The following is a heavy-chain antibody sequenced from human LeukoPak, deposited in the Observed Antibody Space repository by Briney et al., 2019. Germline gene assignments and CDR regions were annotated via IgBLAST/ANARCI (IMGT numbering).Heavy chain of an antibody. V-gene: IGHV3-74*03. J-gene: IGHJ5*02. Sequence: GGSLRLSCRASGFTFTRYWMHWVRQAQGKGLVWVSRINSDGSATTYADSVRGRFTVSRDNAKNTVSLQMNSLRAEDTAFYYCARDYGAWGQGTLVTVSS. D-gene: IGHD4/OR15-4a*01. CDR2: INSDGSAT. CDR1: GFTFTRYW. CDR3: ARDYGA.